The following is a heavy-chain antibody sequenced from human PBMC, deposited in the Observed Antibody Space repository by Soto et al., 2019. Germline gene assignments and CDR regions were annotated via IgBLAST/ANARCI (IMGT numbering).Heavy chain of an antibody. J-gene: IGHJ4*02. Sequence: PGGSLRLSCAASGFTFSNYAVSWVRQAPGKGLEWVSAINNAGTTYYADFVKGRFTISRDNSKNTLYLQMNSLRGEDTAVYYCAKVVGYASALSYWGQGTLVTVSS. V-gene: IGHV3-23*01. CDR1: GFTFSNYA. CDR2: INNAGTT. CDR3: AKVVGYASALSY. D-gene: IGHD3-16*01.